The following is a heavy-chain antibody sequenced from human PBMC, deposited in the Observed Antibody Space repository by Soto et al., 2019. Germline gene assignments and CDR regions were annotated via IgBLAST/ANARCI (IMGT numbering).Heavy chain of an antibody. J-gene: IGHJ5*02. D-gene: IGHD3-9*01. CDR1: GFTFSSYA. Sequence: GGSLRLSCAASGFTFSSYAMSWVRQAPGKGLEWVSAISGSGGSTYYADSVKGRFTISRDNSKNTLYLQMNSLRAEDTAVYYCAKDRSDILTGYPNWFDPWGQGTLVTVSS. V-gene: IGHV3-23*01. CDR3: AKDRSDILTGYPNWFDP. CDR2: ISGSGGST.